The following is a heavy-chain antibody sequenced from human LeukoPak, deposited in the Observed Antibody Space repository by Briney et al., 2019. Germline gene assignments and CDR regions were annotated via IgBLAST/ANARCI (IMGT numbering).Heavy chain of an antibody. V-gene: IGHV5-51*01. CDR3: ARRWDYFDY. J-gene: IGHJ4*02. CDR2: IYPGDSDT. D-gene: IGHD3-16*01. CDR1: GYSFTNYW. Sequence: GESLKISCKGSGYSFTNYWIGWVRQIPGKGLEWMGFIYPGDSDTRYSPSFEGQVTISADKSITTAYLQWSSLKASDSAMYYCARRWDYFDYWGQGTLVTVSS.